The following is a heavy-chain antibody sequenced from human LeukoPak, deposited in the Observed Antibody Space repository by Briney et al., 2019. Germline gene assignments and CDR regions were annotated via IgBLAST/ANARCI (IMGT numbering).Heavy chain of an antibody. V-gene: IGHV4-30-4*01. CDR1: GGSISSGDYS. CDR2: IYYSGST. D-gene: IGHD3-22*01. Sequence: SQTLSLTCTVSGGSISSGDYSWSWIRQPPGKGLEWIGYIYYSGSTYYNPSLKSRVTISVDTSKNQFSLKLSSVTAADTAVYYCARESRLGFIGSSGYYIDYWGQGTLVTVSS. J-gene: IGHJ4*02. CDR3: ARESRLGFIGSSGYYIDY.